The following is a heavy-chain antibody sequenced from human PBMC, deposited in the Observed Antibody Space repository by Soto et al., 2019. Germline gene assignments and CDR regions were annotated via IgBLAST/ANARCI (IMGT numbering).Heavy chain of an antibody. CDR1: GFTFSRYA. CDR3: ARSRNSAVADSFDF. D-gene: IGHD3-10*01. Sequence: QVQVVESGGGVVQPGGSLRLSCAASGFTFSRYAIHWVRQAPGKGLEWVAVISGDGKNKNYVDSVKGRFTISRDNSKTALYLQMNSLRDEDTAVYYCARSRNSAVADSFDFWGQGTLVTVSS. V-gene: IGHV3-30*04. J-gene: IGHJ4*02. CDR2: ISGDGKNK.